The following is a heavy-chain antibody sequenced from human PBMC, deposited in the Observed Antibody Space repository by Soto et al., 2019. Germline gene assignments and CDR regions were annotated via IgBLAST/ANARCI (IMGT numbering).Heavy chain of an antibody. CDR3: ARDLGYSSSVYYYGMDV. J-gene: IGHJ6*02. D-gene: IGHD6-13*01. Sequence: VIWYDGSNKYYADSVKGRFTISRDNSKNTLYLQMNSLRAEDTAVYYCARDLGYSSSVYYYGMDVWGQGTTVTVSS. CDR2: IWYDGSNK. V-gene: IGHV3-33*01.